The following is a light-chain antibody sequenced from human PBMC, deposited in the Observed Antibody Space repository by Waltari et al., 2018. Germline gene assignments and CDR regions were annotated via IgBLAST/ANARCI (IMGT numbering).Light chain of an antibody. Sequence: DVQMTQSPSTVSASVGDRVTITCRASQTISSWLAWYQQKPGKAPKLLIYKASTLESGVPSRFSGSGSGTEFTLTISSLQAEDVAVDYCQQYYSTPRTFGQGTKVEIK. V-gene: IGKV1-5*03. CDR3: QQYYSTPRT. J-gene: IGKJ1*01. CDR1: QTISSW. CDR2: KAS.